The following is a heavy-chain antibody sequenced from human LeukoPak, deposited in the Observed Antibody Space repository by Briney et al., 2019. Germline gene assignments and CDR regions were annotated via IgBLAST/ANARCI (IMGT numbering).Heavy chain of an antibody. J-gene: IGHJ1*01. CDR3: ARGTFRPLLRWPEYFQH. CDR1: GGSISSGDYY. V-gene: IGHV4-30-4*01. CDR2: IYYSGST. Sequence: PSETLSHTCTVSGGSISSGDYYWSWIRQPPGKGLEWFGYIYYSGSTYYNPSLKSRVTISVDTSKNQFSLKLSSVTAADTAVYYCARGTFRPLLRWPEYFQHWGQGTLVTVSS. D-gene: IGHD4-23*01.